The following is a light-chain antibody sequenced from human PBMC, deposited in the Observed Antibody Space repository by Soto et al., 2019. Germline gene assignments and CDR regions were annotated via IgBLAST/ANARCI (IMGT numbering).Light chain of an antibody. CDR2: GVS. V-gene: IGLV2-14*03. Sequence: QSALTQPASVSGSPGQSITISCTGTSSDVGVYNYVSWYQHHPGKVPKLTIYGVSNRPSGVSNRFSGSKSGNTASLTISGLQPEDEADYYCCSYTTSNTRQIVFGTGTKLTVL. CDR3: CSYTTSNTRQIV. CDR1: SSDVGVYNY. J-gene: IGLJ1*01.